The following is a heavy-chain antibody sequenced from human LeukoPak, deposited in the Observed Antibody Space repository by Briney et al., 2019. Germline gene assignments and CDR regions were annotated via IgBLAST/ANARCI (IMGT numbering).Heavy chain of an antibody. D-gene: IGHD2-15*01. CDR2: FYHSGST. V-gene: IGHV4-38-2*02. Sequence: SETLSLTCTVSGYSISSGYYWGWIRQPPGKGLEWVGSFYHSGSTYYNPSLKSRVTISVDTSKNQFSLKLRSVTAADTAAYYCARGTYCSGGSCYSPWWFDPWGQGTLVTVSS. CDR3: ARGTYCSGGSCYSPWWFDP. J-gene: IGHJ5*02. CDR1: GYSISSGYY.